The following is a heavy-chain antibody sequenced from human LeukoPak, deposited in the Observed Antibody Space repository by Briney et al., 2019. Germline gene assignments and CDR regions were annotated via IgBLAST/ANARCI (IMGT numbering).Heavy chain of an antibody. CDR3: ARDRGSLVGASGAFDI. CDR2: IYISGST. V-gene: IGHV4-4*07. Sequence: SETLSLTCTVPGGSINSYYWSWIRQPAGKGLEWIGRIYISGSTNNNPSLKSRVTMSVDTSKNQFSLKLSSVTAADTAVYYCARDRGSLVGASGAFDIWGQGTMVTVSS. CDR1: GGSINSYY. D-gene: IGHD1-26*01. J-gene: IGHJ3*02.